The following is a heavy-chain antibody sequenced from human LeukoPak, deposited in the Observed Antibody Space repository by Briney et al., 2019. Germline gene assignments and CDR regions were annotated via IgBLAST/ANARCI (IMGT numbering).Heavy chain of an antibody. D-gene: IGHD2-2*01. J-gene: IGHJ4*02. CDR3: VREGLECSGSSCQRAAFDY. V-gene: IGHV3-74*01. CDR1: GFTFTTYW. Sequence: GGSLRLSCAASGFTFTTYWMHWVRQVPGKGLVWVAPIKGDGSSTRHADSMKGRFTISRDNAKNTLYLQMNSLRDEDTAVYYCVREGLECSGSSCQRAAFDYWGQGTLVTVSS. CDR2: IKGDGSST.